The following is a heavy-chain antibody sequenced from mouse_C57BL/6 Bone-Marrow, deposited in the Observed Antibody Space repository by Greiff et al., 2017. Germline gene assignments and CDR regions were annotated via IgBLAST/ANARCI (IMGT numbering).Heavy chain of an antibody. CDR3: ARDSQIYDGYCGCCDV. Sequence: EVKLVESGGGLVKPGGSLKLSCAASGFTFSSYAMSWVRQTPEKRLEWVATISDGGSYTYYPDNVKGRFTISRDNAKNNLYLQMSHLTSEDTAMYYCARDSQIYDGYCGCCDVWGRGTTVTVTA. V-gene: IGHV5-4*01. CDR2: ISDGGSYT. CDR1: GFTFSSYA. D-gene: IGHD2-3*01. J-gene: IGHJ1*03.